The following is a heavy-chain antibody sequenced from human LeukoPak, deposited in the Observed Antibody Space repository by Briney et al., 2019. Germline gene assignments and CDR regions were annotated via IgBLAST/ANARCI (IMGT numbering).Heavy chain of an antibody. CDR2: ISYAGNIK. CDR1: GFTFRSYA. Sequence: QPGGSLRLSCAASGFTFRSYAMHWVRQAPGKGLEWVALISYAGNIKYYADSVKGRFIISRDNSKNTLYLQMNSLRAEDTAVYYCAKCIVGATAPFDYWGQGTLVTVSS. D-gene: IGHD1-26*01. CDR3: AKCIVGATAPFDY. J-gene: IGHJ4*02. V-gene: IGHV3-30*04.